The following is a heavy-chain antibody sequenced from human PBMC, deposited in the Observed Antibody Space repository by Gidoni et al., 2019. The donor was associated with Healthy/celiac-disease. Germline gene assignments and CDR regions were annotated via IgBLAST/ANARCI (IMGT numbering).Heavy chain of an antibody. D-gene: IGHD3-22*01. CDR2: ISGSGGST. Sequence: EVQLLESGGGLVQPGGSLRLSCAASGFTFSSYAMSWVRQAPGKGLEWVSAISGSGGSTYYADSVKGRFTISRDNSKNTLYLQMNSLRAEDTAVYYCAKDRRITMIVGGAFDIWGQGTMVTVSS. CDR1: GFTFSSYA. V-gene: IGHV3-23*01. CDR3: AKDRRITMIVGGAFDI. J-gene: IGHJ3*02.